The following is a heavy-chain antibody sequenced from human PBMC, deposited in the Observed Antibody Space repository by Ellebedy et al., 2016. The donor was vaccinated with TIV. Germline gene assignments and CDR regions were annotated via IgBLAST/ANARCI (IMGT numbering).Heavy chain of an antibody. D-gene: IGHD3-22*01. V-gene: IGHV3-21*01. CDR1: GITFSNYA. CDR2: MSRSSAHI. Sequence: GESLKISCAASGITFSNYAMNWVRQAPGKGLEWVSFMSRSSAHIYYADSVKGRFTISRDNAKNSLYLQMNSLRAEDTAVYYCARQTYYSDNSGYYTFDYWGQGTLVTVSS. CDR3: ARQTYYSDNSGYYTFDY. J-gene: IGHJ4*02.